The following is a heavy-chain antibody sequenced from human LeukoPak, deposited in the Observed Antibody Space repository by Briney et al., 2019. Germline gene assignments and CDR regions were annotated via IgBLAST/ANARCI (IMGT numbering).Heavy chain of an antibody. CDR3: ARGSRWVHHIDY. J-gene: IGHJ4*02. CDR2: IYTNGST. CDR1: SDSLNSGSYY. V-gene: IGHV4-61*09. Sequence: SQTLSLTCTVSSDSLNSGSYYWDWIRQPAGTGLEWIGHIYTNGSTNYNPSLKSRVTVSLDTSNKKISLKMASVTAADTAIYYCARGSRWVHHIDYWGQGTLATVSS. D-gene: IGHD5-24*01.